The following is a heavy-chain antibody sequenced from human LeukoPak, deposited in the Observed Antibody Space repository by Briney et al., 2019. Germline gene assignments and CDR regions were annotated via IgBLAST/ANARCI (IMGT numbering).Heavy chain of an antibody. Sequence: QSGGSLRLSCAASGFTFSSYAMHWVRQAPGKRLEWVAVISYDGSNKYYADSVKDRFTISRDNSKNTLYLQMNSLRAEDTAVYYCATIPGPYSGSYALGRYWGQGTLVTVSS. V-gene: IGHV3-30*04. CDR3: ATIPGPYSGSYALGRY. J-gene: IGHJ4*02. CDR2: ISYDGSNK. D-gene: IGHD1-26*01. CDR1: GFTFSSYA.